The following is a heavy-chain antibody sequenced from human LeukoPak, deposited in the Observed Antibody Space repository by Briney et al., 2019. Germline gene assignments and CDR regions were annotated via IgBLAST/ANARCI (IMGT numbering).Heavy chain of an antibody. CDR2: IYYSGST. Sequence: PSETLSLTCTVSGGSISSSSYYWGWIRQPPGKGLEWIGSIYYSGSTYYNPSLKSRVTISVDTSKNQFSLKLRSVTAADTAVYYCARGTIVVVPAAIVYWGQGTLVTVSS. D-gene: IGHD2-2*01. CDR3: ARGTIVVVPAAIVY. CDR1: GGSISSSSYY. V-gene: IGHV4-39*01. J-gene: IGHJ4*02.